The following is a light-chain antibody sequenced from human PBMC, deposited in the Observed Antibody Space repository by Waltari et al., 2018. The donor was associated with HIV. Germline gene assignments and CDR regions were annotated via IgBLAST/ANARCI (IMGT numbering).Light chain of an antibody. Sequence: QSVVTQPPSVSGAPGQRVTISCSGSSSNIGAEYDVHWYQQFPGTAPKPVLYGNSVRPSGGPDRFSGSKSGTSASLAITGLQAEEEADYYCHSYDSRLSAWVFGGGTKLTVL. V-gene: IGLV1-40*01. CDR3: HSYDSRLSAWV. J-gene: IGLJ3*02. CDR1: SSNIGAEYD. CDR2: GNS.